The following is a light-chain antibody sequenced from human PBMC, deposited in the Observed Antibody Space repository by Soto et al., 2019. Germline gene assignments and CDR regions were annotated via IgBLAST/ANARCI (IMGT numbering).Light chain of an antibody. Sequence: EIVLTQSPGTLSLSPGERATLSCRASQSVSSSYLAWDQQKPGQAPRLLIYGASSRATGIPDRFSGSGSGTDFTLTISRLEPEDFAVYYCQQYGSSQWTFGPGTKVEIK. CDR3: QQYGSSQWT. V-gene: IGKV3-20*01. J-gene: IGKJ1*01. CDR2: GAS. CDR1: QSVSSSY.